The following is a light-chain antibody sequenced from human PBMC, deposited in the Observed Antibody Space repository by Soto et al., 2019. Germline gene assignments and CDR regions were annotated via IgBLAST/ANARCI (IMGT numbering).Light chain of an antibody. J-gene: IGKJ4*01. V-gene: IGKV3-15*01. Sequence: EIVMTQSPATLSVSPGETATLSCRGSQSVSSNLAWYQQKPGQTPKLLIYVASTRATGIPARFSGSGSGTEFTLTISSLQSEDFAVYYCQQYNVWPLTFGGGTKVEFK. CDR3: QQYNVWPLT. CDR2: VAS. CDR1: QSVSSN.